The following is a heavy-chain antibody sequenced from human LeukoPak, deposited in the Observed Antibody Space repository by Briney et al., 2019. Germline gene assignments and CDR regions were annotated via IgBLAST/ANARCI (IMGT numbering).Heavy chain of an antibody. Sequence: YPSETLSLTCAVSGYSISSGYYWGWIRQPPGQGQEWIGSIYYSGSTYYNPSLKSRVTISVDTSKNQFSLKLSSVTAADTAVYYCARQGGSCSSTSCYNWFDHWGQGTLVTVSS. J-gene: IGHJ5*02. CDR1: GYSISSGYY. CDR2: IYYSGST. CDR3: ARQGGSCSSTSCYNWFDH. V-gene: IGHV4-38-2*01. D-gene: IGHD2-2*01.